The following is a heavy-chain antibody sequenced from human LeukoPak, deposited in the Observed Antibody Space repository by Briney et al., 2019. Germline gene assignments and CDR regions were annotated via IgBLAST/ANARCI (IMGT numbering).Heavy chain of an antibody. CDR3: ARNTSYHYDRSGDLFDF. CDR2: IYNSAST. CDR1: GGSISDGSSY. Sequence: TSETLSLTCSVSGGSISDGSSYWGWIRQPPGKGLEWIGSIYNSASTTHNPSLKSRVIISIDTSNNQFSLKLSSVTAADTALYYCARNTSYHYDRSGDLFDFWGQGTLVTVSS. V-gene: IGHV4-39*01. J-gene: IGHJ4*02. D-gene: IGHD3-22*01.